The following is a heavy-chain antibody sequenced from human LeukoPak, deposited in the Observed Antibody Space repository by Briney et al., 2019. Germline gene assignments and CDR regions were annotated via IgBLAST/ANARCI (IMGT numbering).Heavy chain of an antibody. Sequence: GGSLRLSCAASGFTFSTYAMHWIRQAPGKGLEYLSSISINGGSTFYANSVKGRFIISRDNSKNTLYLQMSSLRAEDTAVYYCVKASVYGGCNFDYWGQGTLVTVSS. V-gene: IGHV3-64*01. CDR2: ISINGGST. D-gene: IGHD4-23*01. J-gene: IGHJ4*02. CDR1: GFTFSTYA. CDR3: VKASVYGGCNFDY.